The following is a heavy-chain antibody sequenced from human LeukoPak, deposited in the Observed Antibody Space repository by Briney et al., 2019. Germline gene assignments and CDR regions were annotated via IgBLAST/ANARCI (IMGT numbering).Heavy chain of an antibody. D-gene: IGHD3-22*01. CDR3: AREYYDGSGYYSYYYYYGMDV. V-gene: IGHV3-30-3*01. J-gene: IGHJ6*02. Sequence: SGRSLRLSCAASGFTFSSYAMHWVRQAPGKGLEWVAVISYDGSNKYYADSVKGRFTISRDNSKNTLYLQMNSLRAEDTAVYYCAREYYDGSGYYSYYYYYGMDVWGQGTTVTVSS. CDR1: GFTFSSYA. CDR2: ISYDGSNK.